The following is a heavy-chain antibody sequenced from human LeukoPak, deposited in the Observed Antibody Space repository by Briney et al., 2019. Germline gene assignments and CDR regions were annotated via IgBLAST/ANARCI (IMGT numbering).Heavy chain of an antibody. CDR1: GFTFSSYA. CDR2: ISGSGGST. V-gene: IGHV3-23*01. CDR3: AKIVVRGSGYFDY. J-gene: IGHJ4*02. D-gene: IGHD3-10*01. Sequence: GGSLRLSFAASGFTFSSYAMSWVRQAPGKGLEWVSAISGSGGSTYYADSVKGRFTISRDNSKNTLYLQMNSLRAEDTAVYYCAKIVVRGSGYFDYWGQGTLVTVSS.